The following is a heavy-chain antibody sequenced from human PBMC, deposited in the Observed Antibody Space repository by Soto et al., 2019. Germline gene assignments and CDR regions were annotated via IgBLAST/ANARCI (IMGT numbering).Heavy chain of an antibody. Sequence: PGESLKISCAASGFTFSSYAMHWVRQAPGKGLEWVALISYDGSNKYYADSVKGRFTTSRDNSKNTLYLQMNSLRAEDTAVYYCARALIYSGYEDYGMDVWGQGTTVTVSS. CDR3: ARALIYSGYEDYGMDV. D-gene: IGHD5-12*01. CDR1: GFTFSSYA. V-gene: IGHV3-30-3*01. CDR2: ISYDGSNK. J-gene: IGHJ6*02.